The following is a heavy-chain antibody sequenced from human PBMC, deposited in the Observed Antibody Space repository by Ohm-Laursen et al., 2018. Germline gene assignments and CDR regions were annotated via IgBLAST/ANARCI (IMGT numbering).Heavy chain of an antibody. CDR1: GFTFNNYG. Sequence: SLRLSCTASGFTFNNYGMHWVRLAPGKGLEWVAVISYDGSNKYYADSVKGRFTISRDNSKNTLYLQMNSLRAEDTAVYYCAKPRYSSSWYFDYWGQGTLVTVSS. V-gene: IGHV3-30*18. CDR2: ISYDGSNK. D-gene: IGHD6-13*01. CDR3: AKPRYSSSWYFDY. J-gene: IGHJ4*02.